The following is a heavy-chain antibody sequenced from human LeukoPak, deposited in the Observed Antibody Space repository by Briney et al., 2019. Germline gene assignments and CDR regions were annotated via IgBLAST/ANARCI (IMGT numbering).Heavy chain of an antibody. V-gene: IGHV3-30-3*01. D-gene: IGHD2-2*01. CDR1: GFTFSSYA. CDR3: ARDSIPAAIGVAFDI. CDR2: ISYDGSNK. Sequence: GGSLRLSCAASGFTFSSYAMHWVRQAPGKGLEWVAVISYDGSNKYYADSVKGRFTISRDNSKNTLYLQMNSLRAEDTAVYYCARDSIPAAIGVAFDIWGQGTMVTVSS. J-gene: IGHJ3*02.